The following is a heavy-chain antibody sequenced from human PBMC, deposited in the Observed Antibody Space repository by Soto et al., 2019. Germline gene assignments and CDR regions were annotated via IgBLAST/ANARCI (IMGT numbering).Heavy chain of an antibody. CDR3: ATAISSPFSNFDS. CDR2: IKEDASEE. J-gene: IGHJ4*02. CDR1: GFTFSTYW. D-gene: IGHD2-2*01. V-gene: IGHV3-7*01. Sequence: EVQLVQSGGDLVQPGGSPRLSCVASGFTFSTYWMTWVRQAPGMGLEWVAGIKEDASEEDYVDSVKGRFSISRDNAKNSLYLQLNSLRAEDTAVYYCATAISSPFSNFDSWGQGSLVTVSS.